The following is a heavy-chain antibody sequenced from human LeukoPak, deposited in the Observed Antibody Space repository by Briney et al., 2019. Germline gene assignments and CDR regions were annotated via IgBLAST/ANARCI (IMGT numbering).Heavy chain of an antibody. CDR1: DDAITSHFY. CDR2: VYHSGAE. CDR3: ARQRYSYGGELHPVDY. J-gene: IGHJ4*02. D-gene: IGHD5-18*01. V-gene: IGHV4-38-2*02. Sequence: PSETLSLTCIVSDDAITSHFYWGWIRRSPGEGGKGLEWIASVYHSGAEYVNPSLKSRVTTSVDTSKSQFYLTLSSVTAADTAVYYCARQRYSYGGELHPVDYWGQGTLVTVSS.